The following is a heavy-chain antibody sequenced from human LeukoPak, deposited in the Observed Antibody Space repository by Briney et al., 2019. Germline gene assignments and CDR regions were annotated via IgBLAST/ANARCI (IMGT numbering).Heavy chain of an antibody. CDR1: GASISSGGYY. D-gene: IGHD1-26*01. V-gene: IGHV4-61*02. CDR2: IYSTGST. Sequence: PSETLSLTCTVSGASISSGGYYWSWIRQPAGKGLEYLGRIYSTGSTNYNPSLRSRVTISVDTSKNHFSLKLSSVTAADTAVYYCARGGDGIVGATYDYWGQGTLVTVSS. CDR3: ARGGDGIVGATYDY. J-gene: IGHJ4*02.